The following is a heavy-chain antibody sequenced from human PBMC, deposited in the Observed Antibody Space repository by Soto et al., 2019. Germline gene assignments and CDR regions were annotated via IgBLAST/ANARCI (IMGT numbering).Heavy chain of an antibody. J-gene: IGHJ6*02. CDR3: ARDSGWANLEYYYGMDV. D-gene: IGHD6-19*01. CDR2: ITPSGDNT. V-gene: IGHV3-23*01. CDR1: GFLFSNYA. Sequence: PGGSLRLSCAASGFLFSNYAMNWVRQAPGKGLAWVSSITPSGDNTYYADSVKGRFTISRDNSKNTLSLQMNSLRVEDSAVYYCARDSGWANLEYYYGMDVWGQGTTVTVSS.